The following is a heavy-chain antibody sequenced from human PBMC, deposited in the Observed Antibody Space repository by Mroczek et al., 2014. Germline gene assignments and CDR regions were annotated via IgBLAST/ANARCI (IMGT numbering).Heavy chain of an antibody. CDR1: GFTFSSYA. J-gene: IGHJ4*02. CDR3: AREIVVVWHYFDY. D-gene: IGHD3-22*01. V-gene: IGHV3-30-3*01. Sequence: QVQLVESGGGVVQPGRSLRLSCAASGFTFSSYAMHWVRQAPGKGLEWVAVISYDGSNKYYADSVKGRFTISRDNSKNTLYLQMNSLRAEDTAVYYCAREIVVVWHYFDYWGQGALVTVSS. CDR2: ISYDGSNK.